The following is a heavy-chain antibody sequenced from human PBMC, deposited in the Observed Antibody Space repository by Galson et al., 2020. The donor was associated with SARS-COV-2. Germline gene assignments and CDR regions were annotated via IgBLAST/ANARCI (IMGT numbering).Heavy chain of an antibody. V-gene: IGHV3-23*01. J-gene: IGHJ5*02. D-gene: IGHD3-9*01. CDR1: GFTFSNYA. CDR3: AKEGASVTGDSNWFDP. CDR2: ISGSGSST. Sequence: TGGSLRLSYAASGFTFSNYAMSWVRQAPGKGLEWVSAISGSGSSTDYADSVKGRFTISRDNSKNTLYLQMSSLRVGDTAGYYCAKEGASVTGDSNWFDPWGQGALGTVFS.